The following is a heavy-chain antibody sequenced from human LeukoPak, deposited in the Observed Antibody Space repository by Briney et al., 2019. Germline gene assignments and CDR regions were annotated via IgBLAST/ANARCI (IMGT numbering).Heavy chain of an antibody. J-gene: IGHJ4*02. CDR2: IYHSGST. V-gene: IGHV4-4*02. CDR3: ARGIYGDYVLFDY. CDR1: GGSISSSNW. Sequence: PSETLSLTCAVSGGSISSSNWWSWVRQPPGKGLEWIGEIYHSGSTYYNPSLKSRVTISVDRSKNQFSLKLSSVTAADTAVYYYARGIYGDYVLFDYWGQGTLVTVSS. D-gene: IGHD4-17*01.